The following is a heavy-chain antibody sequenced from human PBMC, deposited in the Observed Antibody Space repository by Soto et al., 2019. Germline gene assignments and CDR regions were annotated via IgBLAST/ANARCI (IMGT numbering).Heavy chain of an antibody. CDR1: GFTFSSYA. J-gene: IGHJ3*02. Sequence: HPGGSLRLSCAASGFTFSSYAMSWVRQAPGKGLEWVSAISGSGGSTYYADSVKGRFTISRDNSKNTLYLQMNSLRAEDTAVYYCANPFLPGYSSSNFDAFDIWGQGTMVTVSS. CDR3: ANPFLPGYSSSNFDAFDI. CDR2: ISGSGGST. V-gene: IGHV3-23*01. D-gene: IGHD6-13*01.